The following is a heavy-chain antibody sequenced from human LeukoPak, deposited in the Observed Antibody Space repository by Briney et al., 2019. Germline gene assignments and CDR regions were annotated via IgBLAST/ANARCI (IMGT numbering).Heavy chain of an antibody. J-gene: IGHJ4*02. CDR2: IRSKANSYET. V-gene: IGHV3-73*01. CDR3: TSRKALGYCSGGSCQDY. Sequence: GGSLRLSCAASGFTSSGSAMHWVRQASGKGLEWVGRIRSKANSYETAYAASVKGRFTISRDDSKNTAYLQMNSLKTEDTAVYNCTSRKALGYCSGGSCQDYWGQGTLVTVSS. D-gene: IGHD2-15*01. CDR1: GFTSSGSA.